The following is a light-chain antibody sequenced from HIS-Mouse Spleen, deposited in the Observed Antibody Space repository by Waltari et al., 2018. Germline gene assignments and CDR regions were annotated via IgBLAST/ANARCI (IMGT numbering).Light chain of an antibody. CDR1: SSDVGSYNL. CDR3: CSYAGSSTWV. Sequence: QSALTQPASVSGSPGQSITISCTGTSSDVGSYNLVSWYQQHPGKAPKLLMYAGSKRPSGVSNRFSGSKSGNTASLTISGLQAEDEADYYCCSYAGSSTWVFGGGTKLTVL. CDR2: AGS. J-gene: IGLJ3*02. V-gene: IGLV2-23*01.